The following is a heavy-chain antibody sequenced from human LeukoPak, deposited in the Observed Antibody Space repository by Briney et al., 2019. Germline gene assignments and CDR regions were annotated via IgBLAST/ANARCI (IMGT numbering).Heavy chain of an antibody. CDR2: IIPMFDTP. V-gene: IGHV1-69*06. CDR3: ARAGYIAAAGMSYYYYYMDV. Sequence: SVKVSCKASGGSFSTYVITWVRQAPGQGLEWMGGIIPMFDTPNYAQKFQGRVTITADKSTSTAYMELSSLRSEDTAVYYCARAGYIAAAGMSYYYYYMDVWGKGTTVTVSS. J-gene: IGHJ6*03. CDR1: GGSFSTYV. D-gene: IGHD6-13*01.